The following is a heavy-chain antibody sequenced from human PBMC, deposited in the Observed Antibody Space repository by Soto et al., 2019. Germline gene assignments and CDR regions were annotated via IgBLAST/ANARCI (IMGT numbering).Heavy chain of an antibody. CDR1: GFTFNTYG. J-gene: IGHJ6*02. CDR3: ARADCTGAYCYSWPFNYGVDV. CDR2: IWYDGSNK. Sequence: QVQLVESGGGVVQPGGSLRLSCTTSGFTFNTYGMHWVRQAPGKGLEWVAIIWYDGSNKYYADSVKGRFTSRDNSRNTLYLQMNSLRAEDTALYYCARADCTGAYCYSWPFNYGVDVWGQGTTVTVSS. D-gene: IGHD2-15*01. V-gene: IGHV3-33*08.